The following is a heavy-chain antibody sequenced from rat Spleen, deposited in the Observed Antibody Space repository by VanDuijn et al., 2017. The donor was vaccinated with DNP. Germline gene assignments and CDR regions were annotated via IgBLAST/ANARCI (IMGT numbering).Heavy chain of an antibody. Sequence: EVQLVESGGGLVQPGGSLKLSCAASGFTFSDSYMAWVRQAATKGLEWVATIIYDGSHTFYRDSVQGRFTISRDNPKTTLYLQMDSLRSDDTATYHCVTRGLYGGYDHWGQGVMVTVSS. V-gene: IGHV5S10*01. J-gene: IGHJ2*01. CDR1: GFTFSDSY. D-gene: IGHD1-11*01. CDR3: VTRGLYGGYDH. CDR2: IIYDGSHT.